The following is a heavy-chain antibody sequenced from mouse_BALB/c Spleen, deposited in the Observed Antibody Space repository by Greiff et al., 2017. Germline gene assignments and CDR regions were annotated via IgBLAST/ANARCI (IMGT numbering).Heavy chain of an antibody. J-gene: IGHJ3*01. CDR1: GFTFSSYA. D-gene: IGHD6-1*01. Sequence: EVRLVESGGGLVKPGGSLKLSCAASGFTFSSYAMSWVRQTPEKRLEWVASISSGGSTYYPDSVKGRFTISRDNARNILYLQMSSLRSEDTAMYYCARGLGCSSGLFAYWGQGTLVTVSA. V-gene: IGHV5-6-5*01. CDR2: ISSGGST. CDR3: ARGLGCSSGLFAY.